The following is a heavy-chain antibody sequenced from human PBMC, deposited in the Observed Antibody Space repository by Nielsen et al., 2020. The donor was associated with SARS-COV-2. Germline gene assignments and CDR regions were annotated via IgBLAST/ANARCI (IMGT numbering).Heavy chain of an antibody. D-gene: IGHD3-3*01. J-gene: IGHJ5*02. CDR2: FDPEDGET. CDR3: ATSTPLVRSAWFDP. V-gene: IGHV1-24*01. Sequence: APVKVSCKVSGYTLTESSMHWVRQAPGKGLEWMGGFDPEDGETIYAQKFQGRVTMTEDTSTDTAYMELSSLRSEDTAVYYCATSTPLVRSAWFDPWGQGTLVTVSS. CDR1: GYTLTESS.